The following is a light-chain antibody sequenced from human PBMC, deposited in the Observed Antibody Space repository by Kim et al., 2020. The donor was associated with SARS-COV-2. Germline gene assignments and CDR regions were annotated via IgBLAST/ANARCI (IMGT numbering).Light chain of an antibody. Sequence: APGKTTTITCAGDKITSKSVQWYQQVPGQGPGLVIKSDRARPAGIPERFSGSNFGNTATLTISWVEAGDEADYYCQVWDTSSEHCVFGSGTKVTVL. CDR2: SDR. CDR3: QVWDTSSEHCV. V-gene: IGLV3-21*04. J-gene: IGLJ1*01. CDR1: KITSKS.